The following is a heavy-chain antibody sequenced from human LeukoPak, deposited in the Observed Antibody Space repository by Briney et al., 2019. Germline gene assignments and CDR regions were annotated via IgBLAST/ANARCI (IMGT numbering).Heavy chain of an antibody. V-gene: IGHV3-7*01. CDR2: IKQDGVDK. D-gene: IGHD4-17*01. J-gene: IGHJ6*03. CDR3: ARDQPLTVSTWGYFYYYMDV. CDR1: GFSFSNYW. Sequence: PGGSLRLSCAASGFSFSNYWMSWVRQAPGKGLEWVANIKQDGVDKYYVDSVKGRFTISRDNAKNSVYLQMNSLRAEDTAVYFCARDQPLTVSTWGYFYYYMDVWGRGTTVTVSS.